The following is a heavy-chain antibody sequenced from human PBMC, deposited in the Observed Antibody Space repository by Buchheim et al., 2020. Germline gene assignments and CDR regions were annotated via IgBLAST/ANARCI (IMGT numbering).Heavy chain of an antibody. J-gene: IGHJ6*02. CDR2: ISYDGSNK. CDR3: ARGRRAYYYYGMDV. Sequence: QVQLVESGGGVVQPGRSLRLSCAASGFTFSSYAMHWVRQAPGKGLEWVAVISYDGSNKYFADSVKGRFTLSRDNSKNTLSLQMNSLRAEDTAVYYCARGRRAYYYYGMDVWGQGTT. V-gene: IGHV3-30*04. CDR1: GFTFSSYA.